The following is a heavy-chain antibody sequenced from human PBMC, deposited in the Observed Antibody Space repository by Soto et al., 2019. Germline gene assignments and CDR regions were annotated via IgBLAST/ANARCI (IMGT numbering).Heavy chain of an antibody. CDR2: IYYSGST. D-gene: IGHD3-22*01. V-gene: IGHV4-30-4*01. J-gene: IGHJ3*02. CDR3: ARYGYYDSSGYAQAFDI. Sequence: SETLSLTCTVSGGSISSGDYYWSWIRQPPGKGLEWIGYIYYSGSTYYNPSLKSRVTISVDTSKSQFSLKLSSVTAADTAVYYCARYGYYDSSGYAQAFDIWGQGTMVTVSS. CDR1: GGSISSGDYY.